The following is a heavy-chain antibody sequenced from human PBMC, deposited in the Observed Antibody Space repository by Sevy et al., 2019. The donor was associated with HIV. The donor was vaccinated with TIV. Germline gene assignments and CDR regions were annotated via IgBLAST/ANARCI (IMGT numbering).Heavy chain of an antibody. J-gene: IGHJ4*02. Sequence: GGSLRLSCAASGFTFSDYYMSWIRQAPGKGLEWASYISSSGSTIYYADSVKGRFTISRDNAKNSLYLQMNSLRAEDTAVYYCASSYGSGSYYTFDYWGQGTLVTVSS. V-gene: IGHV3-11*01. D-gene: IGHD3-10*01. CDR1: GFTFSDYY. CDR2: ISSSGSTI. CDR3: ASSYGSGSYYTFDY.